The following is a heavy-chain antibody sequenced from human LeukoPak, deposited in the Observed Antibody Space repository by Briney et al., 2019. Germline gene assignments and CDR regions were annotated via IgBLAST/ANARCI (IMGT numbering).Heavy chain of an antibody. Sequence: GASVTVSCKSSGYTFTSYGISWVRLAPGQGLEWMGWISAYNGNTNYAQKLQGRVTMTTDTSTSTAYMELRSLRSDDTAVYYCARDLAVAGGSDYWGQGTLVTVSS. V-gene: IGHV1-18*01. CDR1: GYTFTSYG. CDR2: ISAYNGNT. CDR3: ARDLAVAGGSDY. J-gene: IGHJ4*02. D-gene: IGHD6-19*01.